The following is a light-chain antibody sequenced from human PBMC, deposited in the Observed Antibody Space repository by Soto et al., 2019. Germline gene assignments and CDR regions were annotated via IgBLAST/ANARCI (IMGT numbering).Light chain of an antibody. J-gene: IGKJ1*01. Sequence: DIQMTQSPSTLSASVGDRVTITCRASQSISTYLAWYRHKPGEAPKLLIYKASTLERGVPSRFSGSGSGTDFTLTISSLQPDDFATYYCQPYNSDSRTFGHGTKVEAK. V-gene: IGKV1-5*03. CDR2: KAS. CDR3: QPYNSDSRT. CDR1: QSISTY.